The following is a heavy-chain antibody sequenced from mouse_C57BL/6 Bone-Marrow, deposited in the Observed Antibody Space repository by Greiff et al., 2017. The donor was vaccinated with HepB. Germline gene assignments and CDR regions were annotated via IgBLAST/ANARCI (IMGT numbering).Heavy chain of an antibody. V-gene: IGHV7-3*01. Sequence: EVQRVESGGGLVQPGGSLSLSCAASGFTFTDYYMSWVRQPPGKALEWLGFIRNKANGYTTEYSASVKGRFTISRDNSQSILYLQMNALRAEDSATYYCARYYYGSSSQYFDVWGTGTTVTVSS. D-gene: IGHD1-1*01. J-gene: IGHJ1*03. CDR3: ARYYYGSSSQYFDV. CDR2: IRNKANGYTT. CDR1: GFTFTDYY.